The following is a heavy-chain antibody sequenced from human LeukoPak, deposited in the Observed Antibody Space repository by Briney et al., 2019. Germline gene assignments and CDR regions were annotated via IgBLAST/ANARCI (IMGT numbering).Heavy chain of an antibody. Sequence: GGSLRLSCAASGFTFSGYGMSWVRQAPGKGLEWVSGISGSGDSIYYADSVKGRFTISRDNSKNTPYLQMNSLRAEDTAVYYCGKDRRPGIAVAGTTDYWGQGTLVTVSS. D-gene: IGHD6-19*01. CDR2: ISGSGDSI. V-gene: IGHV3-23*01. J-gene: IGHJ4*02. CDR1: GFTFSGYG. CDR3: GKDRRPGIAVAGTTDY.